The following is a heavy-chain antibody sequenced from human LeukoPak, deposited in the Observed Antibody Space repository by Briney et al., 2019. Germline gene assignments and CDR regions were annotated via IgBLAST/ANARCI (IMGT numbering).Heavy chain of an antibody. CDR1: GFRFNTYW. Sequence: PGGSLRLSCAASGFRFNTYWVHWGRQAPEKGQVWVSRINPDGRSTDYANSVKGRFTISRDNAKNTLYLQMNSLRVEDTATYYCAKVDGTGNSVFDYWGQGTLVPVSS. CDR2: INPDGRST. V-gene: IGHV3-74*01. J-gene: IGHJ4*02. CDR3: AKVDGTGNSVFDY. D-gene: IGHD6-19*01.